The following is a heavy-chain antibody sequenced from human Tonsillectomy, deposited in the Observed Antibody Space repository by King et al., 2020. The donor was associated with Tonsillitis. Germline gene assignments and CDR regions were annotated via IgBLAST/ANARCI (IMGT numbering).Heavy chain of an antibody. CDR2: IYYSGST. V-gene: IGHV4-59*01. Sequence: QLQESGPGLVKPSETLSLTCTVSGGSISSYYWSWIRQPPGKGLEWSGYIYYSGSTNYNPSLKSRVTISVDTSKNQFSLKLSSVTAADTAVYYCARGPNKYYYDSSGYYYPFDYWGQGTLVTVSS. CDR1: GGSISSYY. J-gene: IGHJ4*02. D-gene: IGHD3-22*01. CDR3: ARGPNKYYYDSSGYYYPFDY.